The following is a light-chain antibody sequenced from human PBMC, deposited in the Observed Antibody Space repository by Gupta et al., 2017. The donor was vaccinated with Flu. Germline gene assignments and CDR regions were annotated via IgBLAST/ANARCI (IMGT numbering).Light chain of an antibody. Sequence: ATLSVSPGERGTLSCRASQSVFNNLAWYEQKPGQAPRLLIYGASTRDTGIPAGFSGSGSGTELTLTISSRQSEDLAVYYCQQDNIWPLWTFGQGTKVEIK. V-gene: IGKV3-15*01. CDR3: QQDNIWPLWT. CDR1: QSVFNN. J-gene: IGKJ1*01. CDR2: GAS.